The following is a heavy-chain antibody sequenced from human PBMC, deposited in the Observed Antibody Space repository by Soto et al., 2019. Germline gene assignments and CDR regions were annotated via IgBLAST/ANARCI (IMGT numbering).Heavy chain of an antibody. Sequence: QVQLQESGPGLVKPSETLSLTCTVSGASISDYFWSWIRQPAGKGLEWIGCVYSSGTTNYNPSLKSRLTMSVDTSKHQFSLNLSSVTAADTAVYYCARGVALDYWGQGTLVTVSS. V-gene: IGHV4-4*07. J-gene: IGHJ4*02. CDR1: GASISDYF. CDR2: VYSSGTT. CDR3: ARGVALDY.